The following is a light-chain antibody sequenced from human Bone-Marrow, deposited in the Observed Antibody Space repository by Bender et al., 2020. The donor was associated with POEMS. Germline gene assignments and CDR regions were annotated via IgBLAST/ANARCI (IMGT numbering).Light chain of an antibody. CDR3: QVWDSTGNHLYV. V-gene: IGLV3-21*02. Sequence: SNVLTQPPSVSVAPGQTARITCGGNNIGSETVHWYQQKPGLAPVLVVFDDSDRPSGIPERFSGSNSGNTATLTISRVEAWDEADYYCQVWDSTGNHLYVFGTGTKVTVL. J-gene: IGLJ1*01. CDR2: DDS. CDR1: NIGSET.